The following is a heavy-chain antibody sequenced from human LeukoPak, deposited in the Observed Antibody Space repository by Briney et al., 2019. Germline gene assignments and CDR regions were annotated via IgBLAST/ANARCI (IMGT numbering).Heavy chain of an antibody. D-gene: IGHD2-15*01. V-gene: IGHV4-59*08. J-gene: IGHJ4*02. CDR3: ARHEGWYGN. CDR2: MSYTGST. CDR1: GGSISGNY. Sequence: SETLSLTCTVSGGSISGNYWSWLRQPPGKGLEWVGYMSYTGSTNYNPSLKRRVTMSIDTSKNQFSLKLSSVTAADTAVYYCARHEGWYGNWGQGTLVTVSS.